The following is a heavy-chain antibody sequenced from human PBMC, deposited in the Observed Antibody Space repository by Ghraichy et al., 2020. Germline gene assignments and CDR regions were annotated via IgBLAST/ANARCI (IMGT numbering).Heavy chain of an antibody. CDR2: ISSSSSYI. Sequence: GGSLRLSCAASGFTFSSYSMNWVRQAPGKGLEWVSSISSSSSYIYYADSVKGRFTISRDNAKNSLYLQMNSLRAEDTAVYYCARWKYYYDSSVYYGMDVWGQGTTVTVSS. CDR1: GFTFSSYS. V-gene: IGHV3-21*01. D-gene: IGHD3-22*01. CDR3: ARWKYYYDSSVYYGMDV. J-gene: IGHJ6*02.